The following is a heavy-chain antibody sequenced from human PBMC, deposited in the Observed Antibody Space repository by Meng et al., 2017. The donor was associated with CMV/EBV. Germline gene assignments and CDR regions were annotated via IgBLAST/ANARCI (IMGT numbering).Heavy chain of an antibody. CDR1: ISSSSYY. V-gene: IGHV4-39*01. J-gene: IGHJ5*02. D-gene: IGHD3-9*01. Sequence: ISSSSYYWGWIRQPPGKGLEWIGSIYYSGSTYYNPSLKSRVTISVDTSKNQFSLKPSSVTAADTAVYYCARHHPRLRYFDWFPNWFDPWGQGTLVTVSS. CDR2: IYYSGST. CDR3: ARHHPRLRYFDWFPNWFDP.